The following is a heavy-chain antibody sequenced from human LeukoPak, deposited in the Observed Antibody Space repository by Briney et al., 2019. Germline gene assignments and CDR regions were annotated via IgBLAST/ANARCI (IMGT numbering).Heavy chain of an antibody. CDR3: ARDPNYYDSSGYHFDY. J-gene: IGHJ4*02. Sequence: GGSLRLSCTTSGFTFDDYNMIWFRQAPGKGLEWVAVISYDGSNKYYADSVKGRFTISRDDSKNTLYLQMNSLRAEDTAVYYCARDPNYYDSSGYHFDYWGQGTLVTVSS. V-gene: IGHV3-30-3*01. CDR2: ISYDGSNK. CDR1: GFTFDDYN. D-gene: IGHD3-22*01.